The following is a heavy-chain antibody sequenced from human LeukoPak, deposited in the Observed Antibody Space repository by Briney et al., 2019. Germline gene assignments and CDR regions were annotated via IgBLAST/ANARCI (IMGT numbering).Heavy chain of an antibody. D-gene: IGHD6-19*01. J-gene: IGHJ4*02. V-gene: IGHV1-69*06. Sequence: SVKVSCKASGGTFSSYAISWVRQAPRQGLEWMGVIIHTFGTANYAQKFQGRVTITADKSTSTAYMELSSLRSEDTAVYYCARDLNSSGWYGYWGQGTLVTVSS. CDR3: ARDLNSSGWYGY. CDR2: IIHTFGTA. CDR1: GGTFSSYA.